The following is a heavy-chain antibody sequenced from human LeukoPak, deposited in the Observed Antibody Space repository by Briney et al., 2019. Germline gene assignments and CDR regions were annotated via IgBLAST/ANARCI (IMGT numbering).Heavy chain of an antibody. J-gene: IGHJ4*02. D-gene: IGHD3-10*01. CDR2: ISTYNGNT. V-gene: IGHV1-18*01. Sequence: ASVKVSCKASGYTFTSYGISWVRQAPGQGLEWMGWISTYNGNTNYAQKLQGRVTMTTDTSTSTAYMELRSLRSDDTAVYYCARDMFVDYGSGSSADYWGQGTLVTASS. CDR1: GYTFTSYG. CDR3: ARDMFVDYGSGSSADY.